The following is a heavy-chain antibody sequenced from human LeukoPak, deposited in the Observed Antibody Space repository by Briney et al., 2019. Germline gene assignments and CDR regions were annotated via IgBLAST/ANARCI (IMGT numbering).Heavy chain of an antibody. J-gene: IGHJ6*02. D-gene: IGHD4-17*01. CDR3: TRESTVTPDYYYYYGMDV. Sequence: PGGSLRLSCTVSGFTIGDYAMSWFRQAPGKGLEWVGFIRSKAYGGTTEYAASVKGRFTISRDDSKSIAYLQMNSLKTEDTAVYYCTRESTVTPDYYYYYGMDVWGQGTTVTVSS. V-gene: IGHV3-49*03. CDR2: IRSKAYGGTT. CDR1: GFTIGDYA.